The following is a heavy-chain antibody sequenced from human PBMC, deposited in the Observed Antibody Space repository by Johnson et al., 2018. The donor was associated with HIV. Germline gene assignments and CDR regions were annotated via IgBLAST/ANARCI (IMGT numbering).Heavy chain of an antibody. CDR1: GFSVSSNY. V-gene: IGHV3-66*04. CDR2: INSAGFT. CDR3: AGHRGRHSSNWYDAFAI. J-gene: IGHJ3*02. Sequence: VQVVESGGGLVQPGGSLRLSCAASGFSVSSNYMSWVRQAPGKGLEWVSMINSAGFTYSADSVKGRFTVSRDKSKNTVYFQMNSLRAEDTAVYYCAGHRGRHSSNWYDAFAIWGQGTVVTVSS. D-gene: IGHD6-13*01.